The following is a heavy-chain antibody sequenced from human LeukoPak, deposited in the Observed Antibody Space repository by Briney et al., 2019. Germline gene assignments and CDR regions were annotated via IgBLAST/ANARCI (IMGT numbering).Heavy chain of an antibody. Sequence: PGGSLRLSCAASGFTFSSYAMSWVRQAPGKGLEWVSPISGSGGGTYYADSVKGRFTISRDSSKNTLYLQMNSLRAEDTAVYYCAKFLACSGGSCYSPKGAFDIWGQGTMVTVSS. CDR3: AKFLACSGGSCYSPKGAFDI. CDR1: GFTFSSYA. CDR2: ISGSGGGT. J-gene: IGHJ3*02. D-gene: IGHD2-15*01. V-gene: IGHV3-23*01.